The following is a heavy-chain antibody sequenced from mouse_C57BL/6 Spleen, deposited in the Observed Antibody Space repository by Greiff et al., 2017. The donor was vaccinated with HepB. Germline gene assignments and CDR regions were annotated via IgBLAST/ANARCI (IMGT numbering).Heavy chain of an antibody. D-gene: IGHD1-1*01. CDR2: IYPGDGDT. V-gene: IGHV1-80*01. CDR3: ARGRGFITTVVADY. Sequence: VQLQQSGAELVKPGASVKISCKASGYAFSSYWMNWVKQRPGKGLEWIGQIYPGDGDTNYNGKFKGKATLTADKSSSTAYMQLSSLTSEDSAVYFWARGRGFITTVVADYWGQGTTLTVSS. CDR1: GYAFSSYW. J-gene: IGHJ2*01.